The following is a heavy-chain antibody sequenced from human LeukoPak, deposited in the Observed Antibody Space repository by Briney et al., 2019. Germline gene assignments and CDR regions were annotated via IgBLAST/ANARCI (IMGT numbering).Heavy chain of an antibody. CDR1: AGSISSSSYY. Sequence: SETLSLTCTVSAGSISSSSYYWGWIRQPPGKGLEWIGSIYYSGSTYYNPSLKSRVTISVDTSKNQFSLKLSSVTAADTAVYYCARLFLLPFYFDYWGQGTLVTVSS. D-gene: IGHD2/OR15-2a*01. V-gene: IGHV4-39*01. J-gene: IGHJ4*02. CDR3: ARLFLLPFYFDY. CDR2: IYYSGST.